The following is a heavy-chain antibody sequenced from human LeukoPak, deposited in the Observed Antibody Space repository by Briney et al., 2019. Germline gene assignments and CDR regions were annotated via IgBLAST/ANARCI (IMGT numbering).Heavy chain of an antibody. CDR3: AKTIPYWYFDL. Sequence: GGSLSLSCAASGFTFRSHWMHWVRQAPGKGLVWVSRVNSDGRSTSNADSVKGRFTISRDNSKNTLYLQMNSLRAEDTAIYYCAKTIPYWYFDLWGRGTLVTVSS. J-gene: IGHJ2*01. D-gene: IGHD5-24*01. V-gene: IGHV3-74*01. CDR2: VNSDGRST. CDR1: GFTFRSHW.